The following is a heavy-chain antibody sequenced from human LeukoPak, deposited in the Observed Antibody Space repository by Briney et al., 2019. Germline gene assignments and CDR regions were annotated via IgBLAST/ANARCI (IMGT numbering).Heavy chain of an antibody. CDR2: IYYSGST. D-gene: IGHD3-10*01. Sequence: KSSETLSLTCNVSGDSISGYYWSWFRQPPGKGLEWIGYIYYSGSTNYNPSLKSRVTISVDTAKNQFSLQLNSVTAEDTAVYYCARDYYYGSGSYYNWFDPWGQGTLVTVSS. CDR1: GDSISGYY. V-gene: IGHV4-59*01. J-gene: IGHJ5*02. CDR3: ARDYYYGSGSYYNWFDP.